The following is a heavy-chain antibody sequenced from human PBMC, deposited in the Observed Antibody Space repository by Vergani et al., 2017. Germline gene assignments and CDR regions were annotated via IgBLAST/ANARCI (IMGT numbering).Heavy chain of an antibody. CDR3: ARAVTIFGVVTRDWYFDL. CDR1: GGTFSSYA. D-gene: IGHD3-3*01. CDR2: IIPIFGTA. J-gene: IGHJ2*01. V-gene: IGHV1-69*14. Sequence: QVQLVQSGAEVKKPGSSVKVSCKASGGTFSSYAISWVRQAPGQGLEWMGRIIPIFGTANYAQKFQGRVTITADKSTSTAYMELSSLRSEDTAVYYCARAVTIFGVVTRDWYFDLWGRGTLVTVSS.